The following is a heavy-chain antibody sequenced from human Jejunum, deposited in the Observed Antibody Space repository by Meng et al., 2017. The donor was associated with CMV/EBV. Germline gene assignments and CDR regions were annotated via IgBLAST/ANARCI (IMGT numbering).Heavy chain of an antibody. CDR2: VNHRRDT. CDR3: ARGLDNYYDMT. V-gene: IGHV4-34*01. CDR1: GGSYTGYY. Sequence: LTCEIHGGSYTGYYCAWIRQPPGKELEWIGEVNHRRDTDYNPSLNGRVTILVDTSKKQSSLKLSSVTAADTAVYYCARGLDNYYDMTWGQGILVTVSS. D-gene: IGHD3-22*01. J-gene: IGHJ5*02.